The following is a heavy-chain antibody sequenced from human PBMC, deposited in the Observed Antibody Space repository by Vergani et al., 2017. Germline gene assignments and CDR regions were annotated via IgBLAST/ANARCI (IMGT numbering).Heavy chain of an antibody. D-gene: IGHD5-12*01. Sequence: EVQLLESGGGLVQPGGSLRLSCEASGFSFPGYAMSWVRQAPGKGLEWVSSVSGSSATPYYADSVKGRFIISRDNSKNTLHLQMNSLRADDTVVYYCTKGSRGYTGYCFDYWGQGTLATVSS. CDR2: VSGSSATP. CDR3: TKGSRGYTGYCFDY. CDR1: GFSFPGYA. V-gene: IGHV3-23*01. J-gene: IGHJ4*02.